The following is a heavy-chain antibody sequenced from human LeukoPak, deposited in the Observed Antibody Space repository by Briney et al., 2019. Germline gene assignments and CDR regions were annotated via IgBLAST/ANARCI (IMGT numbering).Heavy chain of an antibody. J-gene: IGHJ6*02. CDR1: GFTFGSYG. CDR3: ANGDPGPADHPMNDYYYSLDV. CDR2: ISYDGNTK. Sequence: PGGSPRLSCAASGFTFGSYGMHWVRQAPGKGLEWVAFISYDGNTKYYSGSAKGRFTISRDNSKNTLYLQMNSLRPEDTAVYYCANGDPGPADHPMNDYYYSLDVWGQGTTVIVSS. V-gene: IGHV3-30*18. D-gene: IGHD2-2*01.